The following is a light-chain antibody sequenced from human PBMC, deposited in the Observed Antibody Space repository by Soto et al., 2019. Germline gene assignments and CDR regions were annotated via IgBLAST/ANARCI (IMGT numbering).Light chain of an antibody. Sequence: EIVLPQSPGSLSFSPGERATLTCRDSQSVSSTFFAWYQQRPGQAPRLLMYGASSRATGIPARFRGSGSGTDFTVTISRLEPEDFAVDYCQQFDSSVTFGQGTKVEIK. CDR1: QSVSSTF. CDR3: QQFDSSVT. V-gene: IGKV3-20*01. CDR2: GAS. J-gene: IGKJ1*01.